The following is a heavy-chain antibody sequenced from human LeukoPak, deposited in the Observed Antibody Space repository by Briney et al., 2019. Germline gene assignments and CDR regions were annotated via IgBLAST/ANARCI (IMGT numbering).Heavy chain of an antibody. CDR2: ISGSGGST. V-gene: IGHV3-23*01. CDR1: GFTFSSYA. Sequence: GGSLRLSCAASGFTFSSYAMSWVRQAPGKGLEWVSAISGSGGSTYYADSVKGRFTISRDNSKNTLYLQMNSLRAEDTVVYYCAKGPYGDYSGLFDYWGQGTLVTVSS. CDR3: AKGPYGDYSGLFDY. D-gene: IGHD4-17*01. J-gene: IGHJ4*02.